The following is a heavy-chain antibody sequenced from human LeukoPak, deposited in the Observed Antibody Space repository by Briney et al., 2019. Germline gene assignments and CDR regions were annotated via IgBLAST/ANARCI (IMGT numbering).Heavy chain of an antibody. Sequence: ASVKVSCKASGYTFTSYYMHWVRQAPGQGLEWMGIINPSGGSTSYAQKFQGRVTMTRDTSTSTVYMELSSLRSEDTAVYYCARGGTLITIFGVVINLPPTFVYWGQGALVTVSS. V-gene: IGHV1-46*01. D-gene: IGHD3-3*01. J-gene: IGHJ4*02. CDR2: INPSGGST. CDR3: ARGGTLITIFGVVINLPPTFVY. CDR1: GYTFTSYY.